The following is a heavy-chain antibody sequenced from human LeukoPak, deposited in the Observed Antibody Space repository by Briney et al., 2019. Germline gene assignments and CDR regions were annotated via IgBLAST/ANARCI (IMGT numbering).Heavy chain of an antibody. CDR2: ITPSDGST. J-gene: IGHJ4*02. D-gene: IGHD5-18*01. CDR3: ARDSYGSDY. Sequence: ASVKVSCKASGYTFSSYHVHWVRQAPGQGLEWMGKITPSDGSTTYAQNFQGRVIMTRDTSSSTVYMQLSSLRSEDTAVYYCARDSYGSDYWGQGTLVTVSS. V-gene: IGHV1-46*01. CDR1: GYTFSSYH.